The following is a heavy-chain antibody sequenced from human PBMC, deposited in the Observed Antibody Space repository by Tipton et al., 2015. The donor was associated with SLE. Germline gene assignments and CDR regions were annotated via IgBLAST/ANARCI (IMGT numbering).Heavy chain of an antibody. D-gene: IGHD3-9*01. Sequence: SLRLSCAASGFTFSNAWMSWVRQAPGKGLEWVGRIKSKTDGGTTDYAAPVKGRFTISRDDSKNTLYLQMNSLKTEDTAVYYCTTGLTPGAFDIWGQGTMVTVSS. CDR2: IKSKTDGGTT. V-gene: IGHV3-15*01. CDR3: TTGLTPGAFDI. CDR1: GFTFSNAW. J-gene: IGHJ3*02.